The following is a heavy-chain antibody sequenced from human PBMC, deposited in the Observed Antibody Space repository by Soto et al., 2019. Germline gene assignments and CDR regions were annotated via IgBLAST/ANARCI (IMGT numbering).Heavy chain of an antibody. J-gene: IGHJ3*02. Sequence: GGSLRLSCAASGFTFSSYAMHWVRQAPGKGLEWVAVISYDGSNKYYADSVKGRFTISRDNSKNTLYLQMNSLRAEDTAVYYCASDIVVVVAATAHDAFDIWGQGTMVTVSS. D-gene: IGHD2-15*01. CDR3: ASDIVVVVAATAHDAFDI. V-gene: IGHV3-30-3*01. CDR1: GFTFSSYA. CDR2: ISYDGSNK.